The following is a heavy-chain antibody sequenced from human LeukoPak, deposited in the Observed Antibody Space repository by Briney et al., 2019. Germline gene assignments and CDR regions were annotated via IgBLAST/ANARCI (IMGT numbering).Heavy chain of an antibody. Sequence: SETLSLTCSVSGASIRSYSWSWLRQPAGKGLEWIGRIYTSGSTNYNPSLKSRVTISVDTSKNQFSLKLSSVTAADTAVYYCAGTMPTAFYYYYMDVWGKGTTVTVSS. CDR2: IYTSGST. D-gene: IGHD2-2*01. V-gene: IGHV4-4*07. J-gene: IGHJ6*03. CDR3: AGTMPTAFYYYYMDV. CDR1: GASIRSYS.